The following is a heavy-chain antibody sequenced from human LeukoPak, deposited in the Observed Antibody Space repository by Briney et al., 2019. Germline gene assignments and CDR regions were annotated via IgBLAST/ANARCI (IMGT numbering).Heavy chain of an antibody. Sequence: SETLSLTCTVSGGSISSGSYYWSWIRQPAGKGLEWIGRIYTSGSTNYNPSLKSRVTISVDTSKNQFSLKLSSVTAADTAVYYCARLPYYYDSSGYYFALDYWGQGTLVTVSS. J-gene: IGHJ4*02. CDR1: GGSISSGSYY. CDR2: IYTSGST. V-gene: IGHV4-61*02. CDR3: ARLPYYYDSSGYYFALDY. D-gene: IGHD3-22*01.